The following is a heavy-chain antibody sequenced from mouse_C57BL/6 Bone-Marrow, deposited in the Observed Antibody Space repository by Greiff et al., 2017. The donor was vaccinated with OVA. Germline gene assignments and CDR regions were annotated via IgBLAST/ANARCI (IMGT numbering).Heavy chain of an antibody. CDR3: ARIITTVVDFDY. Sequence: QVQLKQSGAELARPGASVKLSCKASGYTFTSSGISWVKQRTGKGLEWIGEIYPRSGNTYYNEKFKGKATLTADKSSSTAYMELRSLTSEDSAVYFCARIITTVVDFDYWGQGTTLTVSS. V-gene: IGHV1-81*01. D-gene: IGHD1-1*01. CDR2: IYPRSGNT. CDR1: GYTFTSSG. J-gene: IGHJ2*01.